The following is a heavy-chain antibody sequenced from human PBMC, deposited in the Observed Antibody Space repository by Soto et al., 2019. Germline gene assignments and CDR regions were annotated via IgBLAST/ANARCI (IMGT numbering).Heavy chain of an antibody. Sequence: VASVKVSCKASGYTFTSYGISWVRQAPGQGLEWMGWISAYNGNTNYAQKLQGRVTMTTDTSTSTAYMELRSLRSDDTAVYYCAGPRPGGYYYYGMDVWGQGTTVTVSS. CDR2: ISAYNGNT. J-gene: IGHJ6*02. D-gene: IGHD6-6*01. CDR3: AGPRPGGYYYYGMDV. CDR1: GYTFTSYG. V-gene: IGHV1-18*01.